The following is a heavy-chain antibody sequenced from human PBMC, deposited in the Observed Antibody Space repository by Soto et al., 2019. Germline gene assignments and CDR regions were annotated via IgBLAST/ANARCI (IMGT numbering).Heavy chain of an antibody. Sequence: SETLSLTCTVSGGSVSSGSYYWSWIRQPPGKGLEWLGYIDNSGSTRYNPSLQSRVSISIDTSKNQFSLRLSSVTAADTAVYYSARVRPEDYYYFAMDVWGQGTTVTVSS. CDR3: ARVRPEDYYYFAMDV. CDR2: IDNSGST. J-gene: IGHJ6*02. CDR1: GGSVSSGSYY. V-gene: IGHV4-61*01. D-gene: IGHD3-10*01.